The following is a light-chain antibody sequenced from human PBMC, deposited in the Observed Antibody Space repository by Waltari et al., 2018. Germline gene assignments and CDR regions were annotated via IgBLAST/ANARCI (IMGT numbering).Light chain of an antibody. CDR2: EGR. Sequence: QSALTQPASVSGSPGQSITISCPGTSIDVGSYNLLSWYQQHPGKAPKLMIYEGRKRPSGVSNRFSGSKSGNTASLTISGLQAEDEADYYCCSYAGSSTWVFGGGTKLTVL. CDR1: SIDVGSYNL. CDR3: CSYAGSSTWV. J-gene: IGLJ3*02. V-gene: IGLV2-23*01.